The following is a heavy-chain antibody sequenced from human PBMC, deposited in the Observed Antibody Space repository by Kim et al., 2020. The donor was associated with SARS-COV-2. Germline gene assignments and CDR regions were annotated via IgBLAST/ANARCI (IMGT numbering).Heavy chain of an antibody. Sequence: GGSLRLSCAASGLTLRNYAMSWVRQAPGKGLEWVSGISGSGGSTYYADSVKGRFTISRDNSKNTLYLQMNSLRAEDTAVYYCANPSRAAAGTGNDFWGQGTLVTVSS. CDR3: ANPSRAAAGTGNDF. V-gene: IGHV3-23*01. CDR2: ISGSGGST. D-gene: IGHD6-13*01. CDR1: GLTLRNYA. J-gene: IGHJ4*02.